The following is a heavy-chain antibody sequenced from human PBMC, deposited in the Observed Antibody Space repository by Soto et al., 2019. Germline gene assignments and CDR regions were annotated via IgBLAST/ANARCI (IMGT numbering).Heavy chain of an antibody. CDR1: GYSFTNYW. D-gene: IGHD6-19*01. CDR2: IYPGDSDT. J-gene: IGHJ4*02. CDR3: ARQAAYSSGWYDFDY. V-gene: IGHV5-51*01. Sequence: PGESLKISCKGSGYSFTNYWIGWVRQMPGKGLEWMGIIYPGDSDTRYSPSFQGQVTFSADKSFTTAYLQWSSLKASDTAIYYCARQAAYSSGWYDFDYWGQGPPVTVSS.